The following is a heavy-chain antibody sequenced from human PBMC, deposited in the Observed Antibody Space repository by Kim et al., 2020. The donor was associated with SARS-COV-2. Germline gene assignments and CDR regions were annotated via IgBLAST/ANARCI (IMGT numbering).Heavy chain of an antibody. CDR3: ASGSTVTTLDY. D-gene: IGHD4-17*01. CDR2: IYASATT. Sequence: GGSLRLSCAASGFTVSNNYMTWVRQAPGKGLEWVSFIYASATTVYADSVKGRFTISRDKSKNTLYLQMNNLRAEDTALYYCASGSTVTTLDYWGQGTLLTVSS. CDR1: GFTVSNNY. V-gene: IGHV3-66*01. J-gene: IGHJ4*02.